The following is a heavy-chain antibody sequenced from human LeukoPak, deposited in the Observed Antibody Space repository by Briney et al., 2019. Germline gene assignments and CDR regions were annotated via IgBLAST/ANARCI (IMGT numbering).Heavy chain of an antibody. J-gene: IGHJ4*02. CDR1: GFTFSSYS. Sequence: PGGSLRLSCAASGFTFSSYSMNWVRQAPGKGLEWDSSISSSSSYIYYADSVKGRFTISRDNAKNSLYLQMNSLRAEDTAVYYCAREARRGLYYFDYWGQGTLVTVSS. CDR2: ISSSSSYI. D-gene: IGHD6-6*01. V-gene: IGHV3-21*01. CDR3: AREARRGLYYFDY.